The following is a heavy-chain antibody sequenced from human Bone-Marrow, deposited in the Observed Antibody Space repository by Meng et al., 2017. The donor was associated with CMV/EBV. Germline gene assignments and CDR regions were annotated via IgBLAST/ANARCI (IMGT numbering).Heavy chain of an antibody. Sequence: GGSLRLSCAASGFTFSSYWMHWVRQAPGKGLVWVSRINSDGSSTSYADSVKGRFTISRDNAKNTLYLQMNSLKAEDTAVYYCAKDIYSSDTTTGFDYWGQGTLVTVSS. V-gene: IGHV3-74*01. CDR2: INSDGSST. CDR1: GFTFSSYW. CDR3: AKDIYSSDTTTGFDY. D-gene: IGHD6-19*01. J-gene: IGHJ4*02.